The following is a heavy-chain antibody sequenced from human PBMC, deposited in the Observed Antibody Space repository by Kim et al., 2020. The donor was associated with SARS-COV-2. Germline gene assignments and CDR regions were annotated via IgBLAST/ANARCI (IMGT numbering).Heavy chain of an antibody. D-gene: IGHD6-13*01. Sequence: NKYYADSVKGRFTISRDNSKNTLYLQMNSLRAEDTAVYYCAKSSSSYLDYWGQGTLVTVSS. CDR3: AKSSSSYLDY. V-gene: IGHV3-30*02. CDR2: NK. J-gene: IGHJ4*02.